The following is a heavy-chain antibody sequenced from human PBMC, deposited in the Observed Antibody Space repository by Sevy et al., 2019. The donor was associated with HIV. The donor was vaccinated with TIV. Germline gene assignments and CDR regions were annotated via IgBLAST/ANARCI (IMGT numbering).Heavy chain of an antibody. D-gene: IGHD2-15*01. CDR2: ISSSSNYI. V-gene: IGHV3-21*01. J-gene: IGHJ6*02. CDR1: GFTFSTYS. CDR3: ARVKAYCSGGSCYSTMGADV. Sequence: GGSLRLSCAVSGFTFSTYSMTWVRQAPGKGLEWVSSISSSSNYIYYPNSVKGRFTNPRDNAKNSLYLQMNSLRAEDTAVYYCARVKAYCSGGSCYSTMGADVWGQGTTVTVSS.